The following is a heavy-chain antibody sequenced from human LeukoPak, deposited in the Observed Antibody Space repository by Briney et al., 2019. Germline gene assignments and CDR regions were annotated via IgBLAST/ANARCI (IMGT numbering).Heavy chain of an antibody. V-gene: IGHV1-69*13. Sequence: SVKVSCKASGGTFSSYAISWVRQAPGQGLEWMGGIIPIFGTANYAQKFQGRVTITADESTSTAYMELSSLRSEDTAVYYCARPVANSYYYYYGMDVWGQGTTVTVSS. CDR1: GGTFSSYA. D-gene: IGHD2-15*01. CDR3: ARPVANSYYYYYGMDV. CDR2: IIPIFGTA. J-gene: IGHJ6*02.